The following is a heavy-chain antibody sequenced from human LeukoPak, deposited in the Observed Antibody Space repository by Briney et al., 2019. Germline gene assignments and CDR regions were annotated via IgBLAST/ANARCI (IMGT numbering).Heavy chain of an antibody. CDR3: ARAGDSSGYYSSPDY. CDR2: ISSSSSTI. CDR1: GFTFSSYS. V-gene: IGHV3-48*04. Sequence: GGSLRLSCAASGFTFSSYSMNWVRQAPGKGLEWVSYISSSSSTIYYADSVKGRFTISRDNAKNSLYLQMNSLRAEDTAVYYCARAGDSSGYYSSPDYWGQGTLVTVSS. D-gene: IGHD3-22*01. J-gene: IGHJ4*02.